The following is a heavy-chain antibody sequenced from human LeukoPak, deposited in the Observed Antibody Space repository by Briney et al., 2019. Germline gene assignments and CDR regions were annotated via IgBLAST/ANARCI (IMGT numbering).Heavy chain of an antibody. Sequence: PGGSPRLSCAASGFTFSNYAMNWVRKAPGKGLEWVSSITGSGSVTNYADSVKGRFAISSDNSKNTVYLQMASLRADDTAIYFCAKDSDTPVCFDYWGQGTPVTVSS. D-gene: IGHD2-2*02. V-gene: IGHV3-23*01. CDR1: GFTFSNYA. CDR2: ITGSGSVT. J-gene: IGHJ4*02. CDR3: AKDSDTPVCFDY.